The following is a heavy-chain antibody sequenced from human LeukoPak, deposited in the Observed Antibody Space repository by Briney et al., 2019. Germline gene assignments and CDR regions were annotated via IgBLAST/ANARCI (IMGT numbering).Heavy chain of an antibody. Sequence: GGSLRLSCAASGFTFSSYSMNWVRQAPGKGLEWVSSISSSSSFIYYADSVKGRFTISRDNAKNSLYLQMNSLRAEDTAVYYCARDIAGDIVVVPAAIPFDYWGQGTLVTVSS. CDR2: ISSSSSFI. D-gene: IGHD2-2*01. J-gene: IGHJ4*02. CDR1: GFTFSSYS. V-gene: IGHV3-21*01. CDR3: ARDIAGDIVVVPAAIPFDY.